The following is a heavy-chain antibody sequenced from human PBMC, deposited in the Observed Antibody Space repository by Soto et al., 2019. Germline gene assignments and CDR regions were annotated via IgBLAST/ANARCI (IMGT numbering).Heavy chain of an antibody. J-gene: IGHJ4*02. Sequence: QLQLVQSGAEVKEPGSSVKVSCKASGGTFSSYTVIWVRQAPGQGLEWMGGITPTLNIAKYAEKFQGRVTIPADESTSTVNMHLSSLSSEDTAVYFCSRGSDRGSNVSAFVYWGQGTLVAVSS. V-gene: IGHV1-69*01. CDR2: ITPTLNIA. CDR1: GGTFSSYT. D-gene: IGHD1-26*01. CDR3: SRGSDRGSNVSAFVY.